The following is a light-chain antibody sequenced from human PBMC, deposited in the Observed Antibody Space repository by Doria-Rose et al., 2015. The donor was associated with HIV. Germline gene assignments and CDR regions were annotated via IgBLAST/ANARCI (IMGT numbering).Light chain of an antibody. V-gene: IGKV3-20*01. CDR1: QRVKSSY. CDR3: QQYGTSRGT. Sequence: EIVLTQSPGTLSLSPGERATLSCRASQRVKSSYLAWYQQKPGQAPRLLIYDASTRATGIPDGFSGSGFGTDFTLTISRLEPEDVAVYYCQQYGTSRGTFGQGTRLEIK. CDR2: DAS. J-gene: IGKJ5*01.